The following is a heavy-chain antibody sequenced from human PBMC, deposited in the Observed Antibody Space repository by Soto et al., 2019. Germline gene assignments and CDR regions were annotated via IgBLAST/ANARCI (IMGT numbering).Heavy chain of an antibody. CDR3: AREPLDGMDV. Sequence: HVQLHQSGPRLVKPSQTLSLECSVIGGSVNTGDNYWSWVRQSPGRGLEWIGYIYYTGNTFNKPALENRVTMSVDASKNQFSLTLTSVTAAETAVYFCAREPLDGMDVWGQGTNVTVSS. CDR2: IYYTGNT. J-gene: IGHJ6*02. V-gene: IGHV4-30-4*01. CDR1: GGSVNTGDNY.